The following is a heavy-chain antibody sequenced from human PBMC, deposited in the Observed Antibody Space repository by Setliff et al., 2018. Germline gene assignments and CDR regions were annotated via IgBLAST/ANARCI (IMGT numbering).Heavy chain of an antibody. D-gene: IGHD2-8*01. J-gene: IGHJ4*02. CDR2: SNPSGGYT. CDR3: ARGLIVLPGPSGDMGYFDY. V-gene: IGHV1-46*01. Sequence: ASVKASCKASGHTFTSYFMQWVRQAPGQGLEWMGMSNPSGGYTIYAQKFQGRVTMTRDTSTSTVYLELSSLRSEDTAVYYCARGLIVLPGPSGDMGYFDYWGQGTLVTVSS. CDR1: GHTFTSYF.